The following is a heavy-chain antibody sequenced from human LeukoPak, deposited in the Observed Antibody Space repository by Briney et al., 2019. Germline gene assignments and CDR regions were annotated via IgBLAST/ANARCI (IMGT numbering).Heavy chain of an antibody. Sequence: SETLSLTCAVYGGSFSGYYWSWIRQPPGKGLEWIGEINHSGSTNYNPSLTSRVTISVDTSKNQFSLKLSSVTAADTAVYYCARRQQWLVPGYWGQGTLVTVSS. CDR2: INHSGST. J-gene: IGHJ4*02. CDR1: GGSFSGYY. V-gene: IGHV4-34*01. CDR3: ARRQQWLVPGY. D-gene: IGHD6-19*01.